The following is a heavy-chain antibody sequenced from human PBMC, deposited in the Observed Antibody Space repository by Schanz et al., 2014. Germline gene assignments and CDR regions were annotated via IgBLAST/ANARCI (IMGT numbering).Heavy chain of an antibody. V-gene: IGHV3-21*05. D-gene: IGHD3-10*01. CDR2: ISGSSIHK. CDR3: ARAQGVIRLYYGVDV. Sequence: EVQLVESGGGVVQPGRSLRLSCAASGITLSGYGLHWIRQAPGKGLEWVSHISGSSIHKNYADSVRGRFTISRDNSMNTVYLQMNSLRSDDAAVYYCARAQGVIRLYYGVDVWGQGTTVTVSS. J-gene: IGHJ6*02. CDR1: GITLSGYG.